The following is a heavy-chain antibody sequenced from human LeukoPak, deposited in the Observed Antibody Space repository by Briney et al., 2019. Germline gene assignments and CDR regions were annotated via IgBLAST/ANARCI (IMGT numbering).Heavy chain of an antibody. J-gene: IGHJ6*02. CDR3: AKALGSPRYSSSWYYPDYYYYYGMDV. V-gene: IGHV3-23*01. Sequence: PGGSLRLSCAASGFTFSSYTLTWVRQAPGKGLEWVSASSGGGGRTYYADSVRGRFTISRDNSKNTLYLQMNSLRAEDTAVYYCAKALGSPRYSSSWYYPDYYYYYGMDVWGQGTTVTVSS. CDR2: SSGGGGRT. D-gene: IGHD6-13*01. CDR1: GFTFSSYT.